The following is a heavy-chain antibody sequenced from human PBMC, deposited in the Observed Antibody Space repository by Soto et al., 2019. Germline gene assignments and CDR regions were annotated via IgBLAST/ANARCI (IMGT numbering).Heavy chain of an antibody. V-gene: IGHV3-30-3*01. CDR3: ARDRITIFGVVLYGMDV. Sequence: QVQLVESGGGVVQPGRSLRLSCAASGFTFSSYAMHWVRQAPGKGREWVAVISYDGSNKYYADSVKGRFTNSRDNSKNTLYLQMNSLRAEDTAVYYCARDRITIFGVVLYGMDVWGQGTTVTVSS. J-gene: IGHJ6*02. CDR2: ISYDGSNK. D-gene: IGHD3-3*01. CDR1: GFTFSSYA.